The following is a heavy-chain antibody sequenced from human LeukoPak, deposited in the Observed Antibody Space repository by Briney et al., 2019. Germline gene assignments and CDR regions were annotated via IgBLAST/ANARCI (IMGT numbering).Heavy chain of an antibody. V-gene: IGHV3-30*18. D-gene: IGHD3-3*01. CDR1: GFTFSSYG. CDR2: ISYDGSNK. Sequence: GRSLRLSCAASGFTFSSYGMHWVRQAPGKGLEWVAVISYDGSNKYYADPVKGRFTISRDNSKNTLYLQMNSLRAEDTAVYYCAKDPRFLEWFPFDYWGQGTLVTVSS. J-gene: IGHJ4*02. CDR3: AKDPRFLEWFPFDY.